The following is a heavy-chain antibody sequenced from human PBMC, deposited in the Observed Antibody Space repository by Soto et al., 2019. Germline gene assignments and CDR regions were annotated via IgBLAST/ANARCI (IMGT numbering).Heavy chain of an antibody. V-gene: IGHV4-31*11. J-gene: IGHJ4*02. CDR1: GGSFSGYY. CDR3: ARDPRSGGSFDY. CDR2: IYYSGST. D-gene: IGHD2-15*01. Sequence: SETLSLTFAVYGGSFSGYYWSWIRQHPGKGLEWIGYIYYSGSTYYNPSLKSRVTISVDTSKNHFSLKLSSVTAADTAVYYCARDPRSGGSFDYWGQGTLVTVSS.